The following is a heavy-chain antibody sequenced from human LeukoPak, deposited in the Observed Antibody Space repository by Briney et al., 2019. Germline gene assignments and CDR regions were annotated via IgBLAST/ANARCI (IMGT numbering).Heavy chain of an antibody. CDR2: MYSGGYR. Sequence: GGSLRLSCAASGFTFSSYAMSWVRQAPGKGLEWVSVMYSGGYRRYADSVNGRFTFSRDTPKNTWYLQMNSLRGEDTAVYYCVRDIGVFDIWGQGTKVTVSS. CDR1: GFTFSSYA. J-gene: IGHJ3*02. D-gene: IGHD2-8*01. V-gene: IGHV3-66*01. CDR3: VRDIGVFDI.